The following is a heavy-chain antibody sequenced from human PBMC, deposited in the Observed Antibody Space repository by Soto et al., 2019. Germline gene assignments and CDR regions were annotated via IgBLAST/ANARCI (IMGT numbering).Heavy chain of an antibody. CDR3: AKDRERSGHGGDDL. CDR1: GFTFSSYA. Sequence: PGGSLRLSCAASGFTFSSYAMTWVRQAPGKGLEWVSPISGSGDSTYYADSVKGRFTISRDNSKNTLFLQMNSLRAEDTAVYYCAKDRERSGHGGDDLWGQGTMVTVSS. V-gene: IGHV3-23*01. J-gene: IGHJ3*01. D-gene: IGHD3-3*01. CDR2: ISGSGDST.